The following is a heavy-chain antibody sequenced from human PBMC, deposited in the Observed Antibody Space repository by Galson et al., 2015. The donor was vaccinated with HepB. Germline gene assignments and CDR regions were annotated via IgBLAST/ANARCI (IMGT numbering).Heavy chain of an antibody. CDR3: ARGDNIVVVVAARGAFDI. D-gene: IGHD2-15*01. Sequence: SVKVSCKASGYTFTSYAMHWVRQAPGQRLEWMGWINAGNGNTKYSQKFQGRVTITRDTSASTAYMELSSLRSEDTAVYYCARGDNIVVVVAARGAFDIWGQGTMVTVSS. CDR1: GYTFTSYA. CDR2: INAGNGNT. J-gene: IGHJ3*02. V-gene: IGHV1-3*01.